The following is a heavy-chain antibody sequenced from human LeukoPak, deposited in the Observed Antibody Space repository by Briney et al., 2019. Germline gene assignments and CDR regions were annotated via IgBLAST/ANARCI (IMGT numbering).Heavy chain of an antibody. J-gene: IGHJ6*02. CDR2: IYTSGST. D-gene: IGHD3-9*01. CDR3: ARVLRYFDWRGDGMDV. V-gene: IGHV4-61*02. Sequence: SETLSLTCTVSGGSISSGSYYWSWIRQPAGKGLEWIGRIYTSGSTNYNPSLKSRVTISVDTSKNQFSLKLSSVTAADTAVYYRARVLRYFDWRGDGMDVWGQGTTVTVSS. CDR1: GGSISSGSYY.